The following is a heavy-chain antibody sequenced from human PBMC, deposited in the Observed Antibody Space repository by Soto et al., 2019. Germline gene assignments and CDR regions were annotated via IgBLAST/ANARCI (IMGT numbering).Heavy chain of an antibody. V-gene: IGHV4-59*08. CDR1: GGSISSYY. D-gene: IGHD3-22*01. CDR3: ARLGGYYPAFDQ. CDR2: IYYSGST. J-gene: IGHJ4*02. Sequence: QVQLQESGPGLVKPSETLSLTCTVSGGSISSYYGGWFRQPPGKGLEWIGYIYYSGSTTYHPSLKIRVXXXVXXSKNQFSLNLTSVTAADTAVYYCARLGGYYPAFDQWGQGPLVTVSS.